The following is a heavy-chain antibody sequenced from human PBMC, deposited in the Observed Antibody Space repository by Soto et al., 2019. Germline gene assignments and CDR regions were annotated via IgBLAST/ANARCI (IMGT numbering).Heavy chain of an antibody. Sequence: EVQLVESGGGLVKPGGSLRLSCAASGFTFSSYSMNWVRQAPGKGLEWVSSISSSSSYIYYADSVKGRFTISRDNAKNSLYLQMNSLRAEDTAVYYCARDRVGWSGYYDYYYMDVWGKGTTVTVSS. CDR1: GFTFSSYS. V-gene: IGHV3-21*01. CDR2: ISSSSSYI. CDR3: ARDRVGWSGYYDYYYMDV. J-gene: IGHJ6*03. D-gene: IGHD3-3*01.